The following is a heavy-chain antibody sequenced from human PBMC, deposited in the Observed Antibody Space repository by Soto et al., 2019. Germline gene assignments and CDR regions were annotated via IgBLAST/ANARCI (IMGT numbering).Heavy chain of an antibody. CDR1: GGSFSGYY. V-gene: IGHV4-34*01. J-gene: IGHJ6*02. CDR3: ARLTRGEQWLVKYYYYGMDV. D-gene: IGHD6-19*01. Sequence: PSETLSLTCAVSGGSFSGYYWSWIRQPPGKGLELIGEINHSGSTNYNPSLKSRVTISVDTSKIQFSLKLSSVTAADTAVYYCARLTRGEQWLVKYYYYGMDVWGQGTTVTVSS. CDR2: INHSGST.